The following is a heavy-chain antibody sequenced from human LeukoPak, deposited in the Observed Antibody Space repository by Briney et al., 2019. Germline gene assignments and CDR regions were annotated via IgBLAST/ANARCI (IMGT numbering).Heavy chain of an antibody. CDR1: GYTFTSYY. CDR3: ARDSSLATITYAFDI. D-gene: IGHD5-12*01. CDR2: INPSGGGT. J-gene: IGHJ3*02. Sequence: RASVKVSCKASGYTFTSYYMHWVRQAPGQGLEWMGIINPSGGGTSYAQKFQGRVTMTRDTSTSTVYMELSSLRSEDTAVYYCARDSSLATITYAFDIWGQGTMVTVSS. V-gene: IGHV1-46*01.